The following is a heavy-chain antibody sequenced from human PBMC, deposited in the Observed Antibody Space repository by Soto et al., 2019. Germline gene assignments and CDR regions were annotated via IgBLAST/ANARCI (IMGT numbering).Heavy chain of an antibody. V-gene: IGHV4-39*01. Sequence: LQLQESGPGLVKPSDTLSLTCTVSGDSITKSVYYWAWVRQTPGKGLEWIASIYYAGNAYYNPSLQSRATISVDASKNQFSWELQSVTAADSAVYYCARVPYYGSGGDGPYYFDYWGQGTLVTVSS. J-gene: IGHJ4*02. CDR2: IYYAGNA. CDR3: ARVPYYGSGGDGPYYFDY. D-gene: IGHD2-15*01. CDR1: GDSITKSVYY.